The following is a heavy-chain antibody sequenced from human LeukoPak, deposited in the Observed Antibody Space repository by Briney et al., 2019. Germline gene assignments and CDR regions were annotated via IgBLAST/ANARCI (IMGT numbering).Heavy chain of an antibody. Sequence: GGSLRLSCAASGFTFSSYAMNWVRQAPGKGLEWVSVISGSDGGTYYADSVKGRFIISRDNSRNTPYVQMNSLTAEDTAVYYCAKDRHCSSISCYRGYFDYWGQGTLVTVSS. V-gene: IGHV3-23*01. CDR2: ISGSDGGT. D-gene: IGHD2-2*01. J-gene: IGHJ4*02. CDR1: GFTFSSYA. CDR3: AKDRHCSSISCYRGYFDY.